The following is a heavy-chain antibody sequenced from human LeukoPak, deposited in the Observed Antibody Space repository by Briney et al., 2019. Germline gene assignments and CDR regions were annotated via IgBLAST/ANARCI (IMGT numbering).Heavy chain of an antibody. CDR3: AREIRETVVTRHYYYGIDV. CDR2: INSDGSWT. CDR1: GNYW. Sequence: GGSLRLSCAASGNYWMHWVRQAPGKGLVWVSHINSDGSWTSYADSVKGRFTISRENAKNVLYLQMSSLRAEDTAVYYCAREIRETVVTRHYYYGIDVWGQGTTVTVSS. D-gene: IGHD2-15*01. V-gene: IGHV3-74*01. J-gene: IGHJ6*02.